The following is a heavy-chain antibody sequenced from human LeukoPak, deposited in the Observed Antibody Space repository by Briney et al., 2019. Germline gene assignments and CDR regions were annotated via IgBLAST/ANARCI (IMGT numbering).Heavy chain of an antibody. J-gene: IGHJ4*02. CDR2: XXXSSSYI. D-gene: IGHD3-10*01. CDR1: GFTFSSYS. V-gene: IGHV3-21*01. CDR3: ARDPGAMIRGDRAHDY. Sequence: PGGSLRLSCAASGFTFSSYSMNWVRQAPGKGLXXXXXXXXSSSYIXXXDXXXXXXTXSRDNAKNSLYLQMNSLRAEDTAVYYCARDPGAMIRGDRAHDYWGQGTLVTVSS.